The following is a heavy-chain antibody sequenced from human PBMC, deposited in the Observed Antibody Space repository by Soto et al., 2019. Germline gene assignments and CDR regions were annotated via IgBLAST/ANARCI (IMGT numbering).Heavy chain of an antibody. CDR3: ARGYRSDGYRYGHDY. Sequence: ASVKVSCKASGYTFTGYYIHWVRQAPGQGLEWMGWINPNRGGTKFAQQFQGRVSMTRDTSISTAYMELSRLRSDDTAVYYCARGYRSDGYRYGHDYWGQGIMVTVSS. CDR2: INPNRGGT. J-gene: IGHJ4*02. D-gene: IGHD5-18*01. V-gene: IGHV1-2*02. CDR1: GYTFTGYY.